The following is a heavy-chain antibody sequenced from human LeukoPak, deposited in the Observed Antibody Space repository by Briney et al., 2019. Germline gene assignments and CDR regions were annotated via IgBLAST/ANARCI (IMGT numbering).Heavy chain of an antibody. V-gene: IGHV3-7*01. CDR1: GFTFSSYW. Sequence: PGGSLRLSCAASGFTFSSYWMSWVRQAPGKGLEWVANIKQDGSEKYYVDSVKGRFTISRDNAKDSLYLQMNSLRAEDTAVYYCARDTAMGQFDYWGQGTLVTVSS. CDR3: ARDTAMGQFDY. CDR2: IKQDGSEK. D-gene: IGHD5-18*01. J-gene: IGHJ4*02.